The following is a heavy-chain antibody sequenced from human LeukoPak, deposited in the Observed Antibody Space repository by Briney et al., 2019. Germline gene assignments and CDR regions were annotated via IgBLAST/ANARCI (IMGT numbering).Heavy chain of an antibody. J-gene: IGHJ5*02. CDR1: GGSISSSSYY. V-gene: IGHV4-39*01. D-gene: IGHD3-9*01. Sequence: PSETLSLTCTVSGGSISSSSYYWGWIRQPPGKGLEWIGSIYYSGSTYYNPSLKSRVTISVDTSKNQFSLKLSSVTAADTAVYYCARHVLRYFRMMNWFDPWGQGTLVTVSS. CDR3: ARHVLRYFRMMNWFDP. CDR2: IYYSGST.